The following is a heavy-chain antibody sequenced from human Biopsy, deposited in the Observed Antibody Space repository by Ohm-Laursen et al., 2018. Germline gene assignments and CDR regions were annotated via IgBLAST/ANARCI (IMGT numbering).Heavy chain of an antibody. CDR3: ARAVAGTGGVFDS. J-gene: IGHJ4*02. CDR2: INPSGGST. CDR1: GYTFTGYH. Sequence: SVKVFCKASGYTFTGYHIHWVRQAPGQGLEWMASINPSGGSTTYAQRFQGRLIMTRDTSTSSIYMELSSLRSEDTAIYFCARAVAGTGGVFDSWGQGTLVTVSS. D-gene: IGHD6-19*01. V-gene: IGHV1-46*01.